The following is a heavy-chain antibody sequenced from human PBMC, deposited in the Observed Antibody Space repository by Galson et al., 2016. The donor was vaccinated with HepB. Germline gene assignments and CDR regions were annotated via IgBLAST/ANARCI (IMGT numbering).Heavy chain of an antibody. Sequence: SLRLSCAASGFDFYYAWMSWVRQAPGKGLEWVAVISYDGSNKYYADSVKGRFTISRDNSKNTLHLQINSLRAEDTAVYYCAKDMSAVAGRGGYYYYYGMDVWGQGTTVTVSS. V-gene: IGHV3-30*18. CDR3: AKDMSAVAGRGGYYYYYGMDV. CDR2: ISYDGSNK. J-gene: IGHJ6*02. CDR1: GFDFYYAW. D-gene: IGHD6-13*01.